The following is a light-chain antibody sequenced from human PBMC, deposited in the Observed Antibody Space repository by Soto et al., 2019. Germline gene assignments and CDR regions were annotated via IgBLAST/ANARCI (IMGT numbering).Light chain of an antibody. V-gene: IGLV1-51*02. CDR3: GTWDSSLSVAV. J-gene: IGLJ7*01. Sequence: QSVLTQPPSVSAAPXQKVTIXCSGSSSNIGNNYVSWYQQLPGTAPKLLIYENNKRPSGIPDRFSGSKSGTSATLGITGLQTGDEADYYCGTWDSSLSVAVFGGGTQLTVL. CDR2: ENN. CDR1: SSNIGNNY.